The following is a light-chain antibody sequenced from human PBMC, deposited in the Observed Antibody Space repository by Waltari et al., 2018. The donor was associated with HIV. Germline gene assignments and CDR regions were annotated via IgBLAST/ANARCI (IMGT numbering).Light chain of an antibody. Sequence: SYELTQPPSVSVSPGQTASITCSGNKLGGKYASWYQPKPGQSPVLVIYQDNKRPSGIPERFSGSNSGNTATLTISGTQTMDEADYYCQAWDSATGVFGGGTNLTVL. V-gene: IGLV3-1*01. CDR2: QDN. CDR1: KLGGKY. CDR3: QAWDSATGV. J-gene: IGLJ2*01.